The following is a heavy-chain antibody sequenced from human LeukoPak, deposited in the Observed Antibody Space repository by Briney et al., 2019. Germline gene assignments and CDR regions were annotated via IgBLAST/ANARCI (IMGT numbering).Heavy chain of an antibody. V-gene: IGHV3-48*01. J-gene: IGHJ3*02. CDR1: GFTFSSYS. D-gene: IGHD2-2*01. CDR3: ARGQRGYIVVVPAGEDAFDI. CDR2: ISSSSSTI. Sequence: RSGGSLRLSCAASGFTFSSYSMNWVRQAPGKGLEWVSYISSSSSTIYYADSVKGRFTISRDNAKNSLYLQMNSLRAEDTAVYYCARGQRGYIVVVPAGEDAFDIWGQGTMVTVSS.